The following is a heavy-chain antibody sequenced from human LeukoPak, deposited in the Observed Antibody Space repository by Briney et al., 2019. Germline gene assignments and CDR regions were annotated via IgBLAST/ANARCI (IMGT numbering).Heavy chain of an antibody. CDR3: ARGPTYYDFWSGYDY. D-gene: IGHD3-3*01. V-gene: IGHV3-48*04. CDR2: ISAGSRGI. Sequence: GGSLRPSCAASGFTFSSYSMTWVRQAPGKGLEWISHISAGSRGIYYADSVKGRFTISRDNAKNSLYLQMNSLRAEDTAVYYCARGPTYYDFWSGYDYWGQGTLVTVSS. J-gene: IGHJ4*02. CDR1: GFTFSSYS.